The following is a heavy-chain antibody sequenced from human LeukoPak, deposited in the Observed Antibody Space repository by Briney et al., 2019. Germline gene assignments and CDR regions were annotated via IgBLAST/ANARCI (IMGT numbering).Heavy chain of an antibody. CDR3: AKVNDHDAFDI. D-gene: IGHD1-1*01. CDR2: VSWNSGSI. J-gene: IGHJ3*02. V-gene: IGHV3-9*01. Sequence: QSGGSLRLSCAASGFTFDDYAMHWVRQAPGKGLEWVSGVSWNSGSIGYADSVKGRFTISRDNAKNSLYLQMNSLRAEDTALYYCAKVNDHDAFDIWGQGTMVTVSS. CDR1: GFTFDDYA.